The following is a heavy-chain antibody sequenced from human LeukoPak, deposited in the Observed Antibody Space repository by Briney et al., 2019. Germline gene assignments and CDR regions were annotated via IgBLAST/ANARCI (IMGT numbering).Heavy chain of an antibody. J-gene: IGHJ6*03. D-gene: IGHD4-17*01. CDR2: INPNSGGT. V-gene: IGHV1-2*02. CDR1: GYTFTGYY. Sequence: GASVKVSCKASGYTFTGYYMHWVRQAPGQGLEWMGWINPNSGGTNYAQKFQGRVTMTRDTSISTAYMELSRLRSDDTAVYYCARDDYGDYYYYYYMDVWGKGTTVTVSS. CDR3: ARDDYGDYYYYYYMDV.